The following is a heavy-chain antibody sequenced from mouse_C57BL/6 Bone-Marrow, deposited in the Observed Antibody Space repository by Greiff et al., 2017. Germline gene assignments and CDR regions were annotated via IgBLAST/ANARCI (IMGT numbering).Heavy chain of an antibody. J-gene: IGHJ3*01. CDR3: ARNGVLRPSWFAY. CDR1: GFTFSSYT. Sequence: EVKLMESGGGLVKPGASLKLSCAASGFTFSSYTMSWVRQTPEKRLEWVATISGGGGNTYYPDSVKGRFTIARDNAKNTLYLQMSSLRSEDTALYYCARNGVLRPSWFAYWGQGTLVTVSA. D-gene: IGHD2-4*01. CDR2: ISGGGGNT. V-gene: IGHV5-9*01.